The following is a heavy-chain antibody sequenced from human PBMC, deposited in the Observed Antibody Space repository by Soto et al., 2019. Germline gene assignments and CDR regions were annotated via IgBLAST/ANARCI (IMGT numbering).Heavy chain of an antibody. V-gene: IGHV1-18*01. CDR1: GYTFRSYG. J-gene: IGHJ4*02. CDR3: ASRSGRGQYYFDY. CDR2: ISGYNGNT. Sequence: QVQLVQSGGEVKKPGASVKVSCKASGYTFRSYGVSWVRQAPGQGLGWMGGISGYNGNTNYAQSFQGRVTMTIDTSTNTGYMELRSLRSDDTAVYYCASRSGRGQYYFDYWGQGTLVTVSS. D-gene: IGHD3-16*01.